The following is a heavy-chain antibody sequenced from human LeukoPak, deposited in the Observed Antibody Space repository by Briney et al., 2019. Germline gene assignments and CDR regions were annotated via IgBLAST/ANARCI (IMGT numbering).Heavy chain of an antibody. CDR2: IRYDGSNK. CDR1: GFTLSSYG. J-gene: IGHJ6*03. V-gene: IGHV3-30*02. D-gene: IGHD3-9*01. CDR3: AKVAPYDIFLHYYYMDV. Sequence: PGGSLRLSCAASGFTLSSYGMHWVRQAPGKGLEWVAFIRYDGSNKYYADSVKGRFTIPRDNSKNTLYLQMNSLRAEDTAVYYCAKVAPYDIFLHYYYMDVWGKGTTVTISS.